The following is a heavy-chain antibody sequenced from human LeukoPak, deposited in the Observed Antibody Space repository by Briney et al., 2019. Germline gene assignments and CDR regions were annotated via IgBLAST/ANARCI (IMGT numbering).Heavy chain of an antibody. V-gene: IGHV1-2*02. CDR2: INPNSGGT. Sequence: ASVKVSCKASGYTFTGYYMHWVRQAPGQGLEWMGWINPNSGGTNYAQKFQGRVTMTRDTSISTAYMELSRLRSDDTAVHYCARESLEYSSSSDAFDIWGQGTMVTVSS. J-gene: IGHJ3*02. CDR3: ARESLEYSSSSDAFDI. CDR1: GYTFTGYY. D-gene: IGHD6-6*01.